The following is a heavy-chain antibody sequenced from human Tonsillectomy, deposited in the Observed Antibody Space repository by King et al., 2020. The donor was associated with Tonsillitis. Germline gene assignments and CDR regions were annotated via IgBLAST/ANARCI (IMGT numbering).Heavy chain of an antibody. J-gene: IGHJ1*01. CDR1: GFNFRNYA. V-gene: IGHV3-30*03. CDR2: ISYDESNK. Sequence: VQLVESRGGVVQPGRSLRLSCAASGFNFRNYAMHWVRQAPGKGLEWVAVISYDESNKYYADSVKGRFTISRDNSKDTLYLQVNSLRAEDTAVYYCARGPHGDCGRDCYSEYFQHWGQGTLVTVSS. CDR3: ARGPHGDCGRDCYSEYFQH. D-gene: IGHD2-21*02.